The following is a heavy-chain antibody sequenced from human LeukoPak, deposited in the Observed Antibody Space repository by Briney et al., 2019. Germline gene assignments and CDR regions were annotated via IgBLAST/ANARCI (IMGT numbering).Heavy chain of an antibody. CDR1: GFTFSSYE. J-gene: IGHJ4*02. CDR2: ISSSGSTI. D-gene: IGHD3-3*01. V-gene: IGHV3-48*03. Sequence: PGGSLRLSCAASGFTFSSYEMNWVRQAPGKGLEWVSYISSSGSTIYYADSVKGRFTISRDSAKNSLYLQMNSLRAEDTAVYYCARDQIFGVVFPDYWGQGTLVTVSS. CDR3: ARDQIFGVVFPDY.